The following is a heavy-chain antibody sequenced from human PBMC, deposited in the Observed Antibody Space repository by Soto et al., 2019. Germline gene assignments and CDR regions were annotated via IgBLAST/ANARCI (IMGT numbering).Heavy chain of an antibody. Sequence: GASVKVSCKASGYTFTSYGISWVRQAPGQGLEWMGWISGYNGNTNYAQKLQGRVTMTTDTSTSTAYMELRSLRSDDTAVYYCARDSGEYFNFWSGYYKPFDYWGQGILVNVSS. CDR3: ARDSGEYFNFWSGYYKPFDY. V-gene: IGHV1-18*01. D-gene: IGHD3-3*01. CDR2: ISGYNGNT. CDR1: GYTFTSYG. J-gene: IGHJ4*02.